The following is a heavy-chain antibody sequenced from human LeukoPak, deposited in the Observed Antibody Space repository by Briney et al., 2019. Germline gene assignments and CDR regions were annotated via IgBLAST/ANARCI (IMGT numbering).Heavy chain of an antibody. D-gene: IGHD3-10*01. J-gene: IGHJ4*02. CDR3: ARNYFGSGTYPFDY. V-gene: IGHV4-4*02. Sequence: SGTLSLTCAVSGGSISSSNWWSWVRQPPGKGLEWIGEIYHSGSTNYNPSLMSRVTISVDKSKNQFSLKLSSVTAADTAVYYCARNYFGSGTYPFDYWGQGTLVTVSS. CDR2: IYHSGST. CDR1: GGSISSSNW.